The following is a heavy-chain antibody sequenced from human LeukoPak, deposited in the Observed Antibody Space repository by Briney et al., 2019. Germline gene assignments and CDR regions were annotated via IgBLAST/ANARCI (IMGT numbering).Heavy chain of an antibody. CDR3: ARDRYGDYVGSSAFDI. V-gene: IGHV1-2*02. D-gene: IGHD4-17*01. J-gene: IGHJ3*02. Sequence: ASVKVSCTASGYTFTGYYMHWVRQAPGQGLEWMGWINPNSGGTNYAQKFQGRVTMTRDTSISTAYMELSRLRSDDTAVYYCARDRYGDYVGSSAFDIWGQGTMVTVSS. CDR2: INPNSGGT. CDR1: GYTFTGYY.